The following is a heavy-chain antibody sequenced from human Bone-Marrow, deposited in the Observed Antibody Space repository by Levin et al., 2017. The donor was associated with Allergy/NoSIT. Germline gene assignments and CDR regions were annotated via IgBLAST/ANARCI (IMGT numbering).Heavy chain of an antibody. J-gene: IGHJ4*02. CDR1: GGSISSDSYY. V-gene: IGHV4-39*01. Sequence: SETLSLNCTVSGGSISSDSYYWEWIRQSPGKGLEWIGSIHYSGSTDYNPSLKSRITIFADTSKKQFSLKLSSVTAADTAVYYCARSCSDILTGYYFDYWGPGILVTVSS. CDR2: IHYSGST. D-gene: IGHD3-9*01. CDR3: ARSCSDILTGYYFDY.